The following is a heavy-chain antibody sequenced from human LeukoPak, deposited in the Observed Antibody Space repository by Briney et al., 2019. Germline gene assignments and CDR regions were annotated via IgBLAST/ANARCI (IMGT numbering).Heavy chain of an antibody. V-gene: IGHV1-18*01. CDR2: ISAYNGNT. D-gene: IGHD3-10*01. CDR1: GYTFTSYG. CDR3: ARGNVLLWFGEKYYFDY. Sequence: ASVKVSRKASGYTFTSYGISWVRQAPGQGLEWMGWISAYNGNTNYAQKLQGRVTMTTDTSTSTAYMELRSLRSDDTAVYYCARGNVLLWFGEKYYFDYWGQGTLVTVSS. J-gene: IGHJ4*02.